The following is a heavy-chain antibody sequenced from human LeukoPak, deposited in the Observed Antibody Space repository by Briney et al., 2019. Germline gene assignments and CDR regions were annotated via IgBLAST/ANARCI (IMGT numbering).Heavy chain of an antibody. D-gene: IGHD2-2*01. J-gene: IGHJ4*02. CDR1: GYSFTSYW. CDR2: TYPGDSDT. Sequence: GESLKISCKGSGYSFTSYWIGWVRQMPGKGLEWMGITYPGDSDTRYSPSFQGQVTISADKSISTAYLQWSSLKASDTAVYYCARHPALSRGYFDYWGQGTLVTVSS. V-gene: IGHV5-51*01. CDR3: ARHPALSRGYFDY.